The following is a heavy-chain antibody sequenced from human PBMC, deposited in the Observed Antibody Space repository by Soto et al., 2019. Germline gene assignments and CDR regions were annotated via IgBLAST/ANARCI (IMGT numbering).Heavy chain of an antibody. CDR3: AKDPMDYGDYVGWFDP. J-gene: IGHJ5*02. V-gene: IGHV3-23*01. D-gene: IGHD4-17*01. CDR1: GFTFSIYA. CDR2: ISGSGGST. Sequence: GSLRLSCAASGFTFSIYAMSWVRQAPGKGLEWVSAISGSGGSTYYADSVKGRFTISRDNSKNTLYLQMNSLRAEDTAVYYCAKDPMDYGDYVGWFDPWGQGTLVTVSS.